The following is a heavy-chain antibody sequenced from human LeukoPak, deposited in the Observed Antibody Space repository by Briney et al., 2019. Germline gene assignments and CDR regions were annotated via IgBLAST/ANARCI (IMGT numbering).Heavy chain of an antibody. CDR2: ISGSGGSM. CDR1: GFTFSSYA. D-gene: IGHD3-22*01. Sequence: GGSLRLSCAASGFTFSSYAMSWVRQAPGQGLEWVSGISGSGGSMYYADSVKGRFTISRDKSKNTPNLQMNSLRAEDTAVYYCAKDDSSGYYYVPGAFDIWGQGTMVPVSS. J-gene: IGHJ3*02. V-gene: IGHV3-23*01. CDR3: AKDDSSGYYYVPGAFDI.